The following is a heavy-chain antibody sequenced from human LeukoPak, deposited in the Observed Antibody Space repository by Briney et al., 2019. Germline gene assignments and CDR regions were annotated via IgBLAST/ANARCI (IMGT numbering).Heavy chain of an antibody. CDR1: GYTFTSYA. CDR2: INAGNGNT. Sequence: GASVKVSCKASGYTFTSYAMHWVRQAPGQRLEWMGWINAGNGNTKYSQKFQGRVTITRDTSASTAYMELSRLRSDDTAVYYCARGDAYSSPHQYYFDYWGQGTLVTVSS. D-gene: IGHD6-19*01. V-gene: IGHV1-3*01. CDR3: ARGDAYSSPHQYYFDY. J-gene: IGHJ4*02.